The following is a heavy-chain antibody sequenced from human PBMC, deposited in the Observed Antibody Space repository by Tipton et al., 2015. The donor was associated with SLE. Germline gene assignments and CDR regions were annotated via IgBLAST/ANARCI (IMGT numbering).Heavy chain of an antibody. CDR2: INSDGSST. J-gene: IGHJ2*01. Sequence: SLRLSCAASGFTFSSYWIHWVRQAPGKGLVWVSRINSDGSSTTYADSVKGRFTISRDNTKNTLYLQMNSLRAEDTALYYCAKDMGTTGEVDWYFGLWGRGTLVTVSS. V-gene: IGHV3-74*01. D-gene: IGHD7-27*01. CDR3: AKDMGTTGEVDWYFGL. CDR1: GFTFSSYW.